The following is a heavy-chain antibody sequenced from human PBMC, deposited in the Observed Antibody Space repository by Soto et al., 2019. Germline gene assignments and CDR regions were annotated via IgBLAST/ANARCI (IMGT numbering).Heavy chain of an antibody. D-gene: IGHD2-2*01. CDR2: MNPNSGNT. V-gene: IGHV1-8*01. CDR3: ARGQIVLVPAAMRFSWFDP. Sequence: QVQLVQSGAEVKKPGASVKVSCKASGYTFTSYDINWVRQATGQGLEWMGWMNPNSGNTGYAQKFQGRVTMTRNTSISTAYMELSSLRSEDTAVDYCARGQIVLVPAAMRFSWFDPWGQGTLVTVSS. J-gene: IGHJ5*02. CDR1: GYTFTSYD.